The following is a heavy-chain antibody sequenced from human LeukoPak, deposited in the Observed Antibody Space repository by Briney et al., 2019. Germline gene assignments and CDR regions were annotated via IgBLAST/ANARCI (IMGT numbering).Heavy chain of an antibody. J-gene: IGHJ6*02. CDR3: ASVHYAMDV. V-gene: IGHV3-21*01. CDR1: GFTFSSYS. CDR2: ITGSTIYI. Sequence: GGSLRLSCAASGFTFSSYSMNWVRQAPGKGLEWVSSITGSTIYIHYADSVKGRFTISRDNAKNSLYLQMNSLRAEDTAVYYCASVHYAMDVWGQGTTVTVSS.